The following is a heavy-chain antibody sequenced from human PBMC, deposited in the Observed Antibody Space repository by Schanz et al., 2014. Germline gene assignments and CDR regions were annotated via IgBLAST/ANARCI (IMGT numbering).Heavy chain of an antibody. CDR2: INGDGSNT. CDR1: GFSVGNKY. CDR3: VSQTGSPNY. Sequence: EVQLMESGGGLVKPGGSLRLSCVASGFSVGNKYMNWVRQAPGKGLEWVSRINGDGSNTNYADSVKGRFTISRDNAKNTLYLQMNSLRAEDTAVYFCVSQTGSPNYWGQGTLVTVSS. V-gene: IGHV3-74*02. J-gene: IGHJ4*02. D-gene: IGHD6-13*01.